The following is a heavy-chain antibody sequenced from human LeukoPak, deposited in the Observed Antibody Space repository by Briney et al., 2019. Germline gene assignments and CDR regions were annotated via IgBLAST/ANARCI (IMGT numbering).Heavy chain of an antibody. D-gene: IGHD5-24*01. V-gene: IGHV4-59*01. CDR3: ARYRGTYGYYFDY. Sequence: SETLSLTCTVSGGSISSYYWSWIRQPPGKGLEWIGYIYYSGSTKYNPSLKSRVTISADTSKNQFSLKLTSVTAADTAVYYCARYRGTYGYYFDYWGQGKLVIVSS. J-gene: IGHJ4*02. CDR2: IYYSGST. CDR1: GGSISSYY.